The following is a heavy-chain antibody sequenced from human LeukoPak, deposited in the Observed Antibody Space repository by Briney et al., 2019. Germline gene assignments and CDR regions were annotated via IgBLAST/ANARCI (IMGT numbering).Heavy chain of an antibody. Sequence: GGIIPIFGTTNYPQKFQGRVTITTGESTSTAYMELSSLRSEDTAVYYCAITGTYHYYYTDLWGKGTTVTVSS. CDR3: AITGTYHYYYTDL. V-gene: IGHV1-69*05. D-gene: IGHD1-7*01. CDR2: IIPIFGTT. J-gene: IGHJ6*03.